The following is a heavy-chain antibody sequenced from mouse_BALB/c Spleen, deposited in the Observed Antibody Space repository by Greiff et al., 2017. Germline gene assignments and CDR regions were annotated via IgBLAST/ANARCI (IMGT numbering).Heavy chain of an antibody. Sequence: ESGPGLVKPSQSLSLTCSVTGYSITSGYYWNWIRQFPGNKLEWMGYISYDGSNNYNPSLKNRISITRDTSKNQFFLKLNSVTTEDTATYYCAREGNGNYYFDYWGQGTTLTVSS. J-gene: IGHJ2*01. CDR2: ISYDGSN. D-gene: IGHD2-1*01. V-gene: IGHV3-6*02. CDR1: GYSITSGYY. CDR3: AREGNGNYYFDY.